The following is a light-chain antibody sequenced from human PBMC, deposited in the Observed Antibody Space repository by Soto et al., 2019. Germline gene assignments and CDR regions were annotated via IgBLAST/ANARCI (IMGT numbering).Light chain of an antibody. CDR1: RGVSKW. J-gene: IGKJ3*01. V-gene: IGKV1D-12*01. Sequence: DIQMSQSPSSVSASVGDRVTITCRASRGVSKWLAWYQQKPGKAPKLLIYGASSLQSGVPSRFRGSGSGTYFTLSISGLEPEDFATYFCQQANDFPFTFGHGTKVDV. CDR3: QQANDFPFT. CDR2: GAS.